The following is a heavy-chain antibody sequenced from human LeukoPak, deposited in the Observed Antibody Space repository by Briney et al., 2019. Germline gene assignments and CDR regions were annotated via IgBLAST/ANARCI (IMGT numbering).Heavy chain of an antibody. D-gene: IGHD3-3*01. J-gene: IGHJ6*02. CDR2: ISYDGSNK. Sequence: GRSLRLSCAASGFTFSSYAMHWVRQAPGKGLEWVAVISYDGSNKYYADSVKGRFTISRDNSKNTLYLQMNSLRAEDTAVYYCARDEISNPYYDFWSGYSLVWGQGTTVTVSS. V-gene: IGHV3-30-3*01. CDR1: GFTFSSYA. CDR3: ARDEISNPYYDFWSGYSLV.